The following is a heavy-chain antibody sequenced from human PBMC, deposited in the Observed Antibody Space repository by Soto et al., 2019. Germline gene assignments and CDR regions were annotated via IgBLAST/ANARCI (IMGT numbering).Heavy chain of an antibody. CDR2: ISYDGSNK. Sequence: TGGSLRLSCAASGFTFSSYGMHWVRQAPGKGLEWVAVISYDGSNKYYADSVKGRFTISRDNSKNTLYLQMNSLRAEDTAVYYCAKIRGYDFENWFDPWGQGTLVTVSS. J-gene: IGHJ5*02. D-gene: IGHD5-12*01. V-gene: IGHV3-30*18. CDR1: GFTFSSYG. CDR3: AKIRGYDFENWFDP.